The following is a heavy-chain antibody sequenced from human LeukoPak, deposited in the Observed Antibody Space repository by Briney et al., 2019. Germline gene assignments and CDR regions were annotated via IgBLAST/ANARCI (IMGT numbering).Heavy chain of an antibody. J-gene: IGHJ4*02. CDR2: ISYGGSNQ. CDR3: ARGVDVARTLYFGD. CDR1: RFTFSSYP. D-gene: IGHD6-19*01. Sequence: GGPLRLPCAASRFTFSSYPMLWARQAPGKALVWVADISYGGSNQYYADSVKGRFTISRDNSKNTLYLQMNSLRAEDTAVYYCARGVDVARTLYFGDWGQGALVTASS. V-gene: IGHV3-30-3*01.